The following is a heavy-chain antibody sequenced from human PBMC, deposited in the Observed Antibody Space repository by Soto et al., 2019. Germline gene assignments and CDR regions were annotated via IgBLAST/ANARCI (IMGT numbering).Heavy chain of an antibody. CDR3: AKDHPVIEVVKVFEY. CDR1: GFSFSSYA. Sequence: PGGSLRLSCAASGFSFSSYAMSWVRQAPGKGLDWVSAISGSGTKTHYADSVKGRFTISRDNSKNTLYLQMNSLRAEDTAVYYCAKDHPVIEVVKVFEYWGRGALATVSS. D-gene: IGHD3-22*01. CDR2: ISGSGTKT. J-gene: IGHJ4*02. V-gene: IGHV3-23*01.